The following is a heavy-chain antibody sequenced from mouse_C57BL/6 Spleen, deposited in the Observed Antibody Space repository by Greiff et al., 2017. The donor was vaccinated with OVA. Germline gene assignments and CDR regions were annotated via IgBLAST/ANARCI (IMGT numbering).Heavy chain of an antibody. CDR3: TGYRSRAWFSY. Sequence: EVMLVESGGGLVQPGGSMKLSCVASGFTFSNYWMNWVRQCPGKGLEWVAQIRSKSDNYDTNYAESVKGRFTISRAASKSSVYLQMNNLRAGGPGIYYCTGYRSRAWFSYWGQGHLVT. CDR1: GFTFSNYW. J-gene: IGHJ3*01. D-gene: IGHD1-1*01. CDR2: IRSKSDNYDT. V-gene: IGHV6-3*01.